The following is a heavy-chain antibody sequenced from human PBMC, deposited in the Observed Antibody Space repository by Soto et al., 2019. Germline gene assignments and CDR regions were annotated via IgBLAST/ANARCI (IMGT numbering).Heavy chain of an antibody. J-gene: IGHJ6*02. D-gene: IGHD2-15*01. CDR2: INNNGDIT. CDR1: GFTFSSYP. Sequence: PGGSLRLSCAASGFTFSSYPMHWVRQAPGKGLEYVSAINNNGDITYYGNSVKGRFIISRDNSKNTLYLQMGSLRAEDMAVYYCARGLGYCSGGSCGYYYYYGMDVWGQGTTVTVSS. V-gene: IGHV3-64*01. CDR3: ARGLGYCSGGSCGYYYYYGMDV.